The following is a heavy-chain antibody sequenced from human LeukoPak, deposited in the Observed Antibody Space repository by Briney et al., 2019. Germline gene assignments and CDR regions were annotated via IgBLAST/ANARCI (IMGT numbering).Heavy chain of an antibody. Sequence: PGGSLRLSCAVSGFSFSSYGVSWVRQAPGKGLEWVAFISGSGGSTKYADSVKGRFAISRDNSKTTLYLQMNSLRAEDTAVYFCAKDHSPFGSGSYSTRYYGMDVWGQGTTVTVS. CDR3: AKDHSPFGSGSYSTRYYGMDV. J-gene: IGHJ6*02. CDR2: ISGSGGST. V-gene: IGHV3-23*01. D-gene: IGHD3-10*01. CDR1: GFSFSSYG.